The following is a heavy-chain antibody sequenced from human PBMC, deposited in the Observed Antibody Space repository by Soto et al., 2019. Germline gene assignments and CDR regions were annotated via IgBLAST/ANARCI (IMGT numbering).Heavy chain of an antibody. V-gene: IGHV3-21*01. CDR2: ISSSSSYI. Sequence: GGSLRLSCAASGFPFSSYSMNWVRQAPGKGLEWVSSISSSSSYIYYADSVKGRFTISRDNAKNSLYLQMNSLRAEDTAVYYCARGSIAARSDYYGLDFCGQGTTVTVSS. D-gene: IGHD6-6*01. J-gene: IGHJ6*02. CDR3: ARGSIAARSDYYGLDF. CDR1: GFPFSSYS.